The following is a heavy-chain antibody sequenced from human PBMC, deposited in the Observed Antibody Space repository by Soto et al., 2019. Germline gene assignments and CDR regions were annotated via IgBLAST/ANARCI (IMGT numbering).Heavy chain of an antibody. D-gene: IGHD3-10*01. CDR3: ASLTRGQWFGGKLDAFDI. J-gene: IGHJ3*02. CDR2: IIPIFGTA. Sequence: SVKVSCKASGGTFSSYAISWVLQAPGQGLEWMGGIIPIFGTANYAQKFQGRVTITADESTSTAYMELSSLRSEDTAVYYCASLTRGQWFGGKLDAFDIWGQGTMVTVSS. CDR1: GGTFSSYA. V-gene: IGHV1-69*13.